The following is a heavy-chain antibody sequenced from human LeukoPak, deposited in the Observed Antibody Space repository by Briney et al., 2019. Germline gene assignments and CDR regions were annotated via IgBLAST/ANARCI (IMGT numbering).Heavy chain of an antibody. CDR1: GGSISSSFYY. D-gene: IGHD6-19*01. CDR2: IYYSGNT. V-gene: IGHV4-39*07. Sequence: PSETLSLTCTVSGGSISSSFYYWGWIRQPPGKGLEWIGSIYYSGNTYYNPSLNSRVTISVDTSKNRFSLNLSSVTAADTAVYYCARGFSESLAFDIWGQGTMVTVSS. CDR3: ARGFSESLAFDI. J-gene: IGHJ3*02.